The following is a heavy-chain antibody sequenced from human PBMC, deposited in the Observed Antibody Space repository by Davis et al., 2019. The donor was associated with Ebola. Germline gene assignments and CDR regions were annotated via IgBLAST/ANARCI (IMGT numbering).Heavy chain of an antibody. V-gene: IGHV5-51*01. J-gene: IGHJ6*03. CDR1: GYRFTGYW. Sequence: GESLKISCRASGYRFTGYWMGWVRQKPGKGLEWMGIIYPGDSDTKYSPSFQGQVTISADQSINTVHLQWSSLKASDSATYYCARRPAVIMAGMDVWGKGTTVTVS. D-gene: IGHD2-21*01. CDR2: IYPGDSDT. CDR3: ARRPAVIMAGMDV.